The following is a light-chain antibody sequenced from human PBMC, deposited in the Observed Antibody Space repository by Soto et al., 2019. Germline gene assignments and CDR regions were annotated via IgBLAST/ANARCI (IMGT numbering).Light chain of an antibody. CDR3: QQCYTTPYT. J-gene: IGKJ2*01. Sequence: DIVMTQSPDSLAVALGERATINCKSSQSVFSTSNNKNYLAWYKQKPVQPPKLLFYCASTRESGVPDRSSGRGSGTDFALTISSPQADSVPVSYCQQCYTTPYTSGKATKLDIK. CDR1: QSVFSTSNNKNY. V-gene: IGKV4-1*01. CDR2: CAS.